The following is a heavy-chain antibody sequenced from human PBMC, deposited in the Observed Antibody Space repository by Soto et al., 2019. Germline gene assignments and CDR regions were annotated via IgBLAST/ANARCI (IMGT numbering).Heavy chain of an antibody. V-gene: IGHV4-34*01. J-gene: IGHJ6*02. CDR3: ARARRVYGMDV. CDR1: VGSFSCYY. Sequence: PSETLSLTCAVYVGSFSCYYWSWIRQPPGKGLEWIGEINHSGSTNYNPSLKSRVTISVDTSKNQFSLKLSSVTAADTAVYYCARARRVYGMDVWGQGTTVTVSS. CDR2: INHSGST.